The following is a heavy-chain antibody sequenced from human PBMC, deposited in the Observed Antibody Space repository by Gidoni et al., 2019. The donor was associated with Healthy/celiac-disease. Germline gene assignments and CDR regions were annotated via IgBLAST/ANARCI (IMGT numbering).Heavy chain of an antibody. D-gene: IGHD2-15*01. CDR2: MNPNSGNT. CDR1: GYTFTSYD. V-gene: IGHV1-8*01. CDR3: ARGHRYCSGGSCYYYYGMDV. Sequence: QVQLVQSGAEVKKPGPSVMVSCNASGYTFTSYDINWVRQATGQGLECMGWMNPNSGNTGYAQKFQGRVTMTRNNSISTDYMELSRLRSEDTAVYYCARGHRYCSGGSCYYYYGMDVWGQGTTVTVSS. J-gene: IGHJ6*02.